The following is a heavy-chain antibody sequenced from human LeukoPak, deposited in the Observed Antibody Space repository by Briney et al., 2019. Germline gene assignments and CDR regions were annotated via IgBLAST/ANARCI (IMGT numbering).Heavy chain of an antibody. Sequence: SETLSLTCAVYGGSFSGYYWSWIRQPPGKGLEWIGEINHSGSTNYNPSLKSRVTMSADKSKNQFSLNLSSVTAADTAVYYCLYGGNSGDWVYWGQGTLVTVSS. D-gene: IGHD4-23*01. V-gene: IGHV4-34*03. J-gene: IGHJ4*02. CDR3: LYGGNSGDWVY. CDR2: INHSGST. CDR1: GGSFSGYY.